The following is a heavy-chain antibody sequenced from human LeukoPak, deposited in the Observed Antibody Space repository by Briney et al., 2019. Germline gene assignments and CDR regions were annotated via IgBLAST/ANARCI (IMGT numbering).Heavy chain of an antibody. Sequence: GSLRLSCAASGFTFSSYAMSWVRQAPGKGLEWIGEINHSGSTNYNPSLKSRVTISVDASKNQFSLKLSSVTAADTAVYYCARSYGAFDYWGQGTLVTVSS. CDR1: GFTFSSYA. J-gene: IGHJ4*02. D-gene: IGHD5-18*01. V-gene: IGHV4-34*01. CDR3: ARSYGAFDY. CDR2: INHSGST.